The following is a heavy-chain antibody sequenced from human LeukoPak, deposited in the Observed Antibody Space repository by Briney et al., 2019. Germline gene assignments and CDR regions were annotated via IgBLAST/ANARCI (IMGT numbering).Heavy chain of an antibody. D-gene: IGHD3-10*01. J-gene: IGHJ5*02. CDR1: GYSFTSYW. CDR2: IDPSDSYT. CDR3: ARVRRYGSGSSWFDP. Sequence: GESLRISCKGSGYSFTSYWISWVRQMPGKGLEWMGRIDPSDSYTNYSPSFQGHVTISADKSISTAYLHWSSLKASDTAMYYCARVRRYGSGSSWFDPWGQGTLVTVSS. V-gene: IGHV5-10-1*01.